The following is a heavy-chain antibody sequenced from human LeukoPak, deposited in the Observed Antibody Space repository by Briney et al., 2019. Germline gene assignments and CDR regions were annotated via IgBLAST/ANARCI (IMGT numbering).Heavy chain of an antibody. CDR2: MNPLSGNT. CDR1: GYIFVTSD. J-gene: IGHJ4*02. Sequence: ASVKVSCKASGYIFVTSDINRVRQAAGQGLEWMGWMNPLSGNTGYAQKFQGRVTMTRDTSIGTAYMELSSLRFEDSAVYYCVRSLAVDGTRAYWGQGTLVTVSS. V-gene: IGHV1-8*01. CDR3: VRSLAVDGTRAY. D-gene: IGHD6-19*01.